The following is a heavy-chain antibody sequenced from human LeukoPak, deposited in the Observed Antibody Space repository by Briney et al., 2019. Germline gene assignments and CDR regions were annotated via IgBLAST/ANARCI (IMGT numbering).Heavy chain of an antibody. CDR2: ISGSGGST. CDR3: AKDGYGTVCD. CDR1: GFAIGSYA. J-gene: IGHJ4*02. V-gene: IGHV3-23*01. D-gene: IGHD5-18*01. Sequence: PGGSLRLSCAASGFAIGSYAMTWVRQAPGKGLEWVSAISGSGGSTYYADSVKGRFTISRDNSKNTLYLQMNSLRAEDTAVYYCAKDGYGTVCDWGQGTLVTVSS.